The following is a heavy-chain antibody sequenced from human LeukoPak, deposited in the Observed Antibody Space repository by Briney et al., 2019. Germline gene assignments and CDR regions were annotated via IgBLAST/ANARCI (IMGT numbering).Heavy chain of an antibody. D-gene: IGHD3-10*01. CDR1: GGSISSGDYY. Sequence: SETLSLTCTVSGGSISSGDYYWSWIRQPPGKGLEWIGYIYYSGSPHYNPPLKGRVNISVDTYKNQFSLKLSSVTAADTAVYYCARIGGITMVRGVAGYYFDYWGQGTLVTVSS. J-gene: IGHJ4*02. V-gene: IGHV4-30-4*01. CDR2: IYYSGSP. CDR3: ARIGGITMVRGVAGYYFDY.